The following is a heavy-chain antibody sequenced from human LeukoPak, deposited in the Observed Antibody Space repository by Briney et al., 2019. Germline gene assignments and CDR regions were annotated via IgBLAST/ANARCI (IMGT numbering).Heavy chain of an antibody. Sequence: GGSLRLSCVASGFTFSTYTFNWVRQAPGKGLEWLSYISSGGLTIFYADSVKGRFTISRDNTKNSIYLDMTNLRAEDTAVYYCARVPGVTRYFDYWGQGNLVTVSS. CDR3: ARVPGVTRYFDY. J-gene: IGHJ4*02. CDR2: ISSGGLTI. V-gene: IGHV3-48*04. D-gene: IGHD4-23*01. CDR1: GFTFSTYT.